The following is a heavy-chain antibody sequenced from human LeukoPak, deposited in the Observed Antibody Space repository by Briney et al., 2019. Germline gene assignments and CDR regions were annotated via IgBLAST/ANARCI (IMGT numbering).Heavy chain of an antibody. CDR1: GYTFTGYY. J-gene: IGHJ6*03. Sequence: ASVKVSCKASGYTFTGYYMHWVRQAPGQGLEWMGWINPNSGGTNYAQKFQGRVTMTRDTSISTAYMELSRLRSDDTAVYYCARGHFWTGYPTKYYYMDVWGKGTTVTVSS. CDR2: INPNSGGT. D-gene: IGHD3/OR15-3a*01. CDR3: ARGHFWTGYPTKYYYMDV. V-gene: IGHV1-2*02.